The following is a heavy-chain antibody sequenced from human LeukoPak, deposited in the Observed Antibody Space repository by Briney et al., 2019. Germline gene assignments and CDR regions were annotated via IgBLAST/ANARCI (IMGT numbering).Heavy chain of an antibody. CDR2: IYYSGST. V-gene: IGHV4-39*07. CDR1: GGSISSSSYI. D-gene: IGHD5-18*01. CDR3: ARVPGTPMGLPGVYYYYAMDV. J-gene: IGHJ6*02. Sequence: SQTLSLTCTVSGGSISSSSYIWGWIRQPPGKGLEWIGSIYYSGSTFYNPSLKSRVTISVETSKNQFSLKVNSVTAADTAVYYCARVPGTPMGLPGVYYYYAMDVWGQGTTVTVSS.